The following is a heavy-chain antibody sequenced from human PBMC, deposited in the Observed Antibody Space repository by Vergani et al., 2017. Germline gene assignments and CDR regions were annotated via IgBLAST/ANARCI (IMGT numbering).Heavy chain of an antibody. CDR3: TRHVPCGDGACLHFDH. V-gene: IGHV5-51*01. J-gene: IGHJ4*02. CDR1: ESSFISNE. D-gene: IGHD2-21*01. CDR2: INPIDSKI. Sequence: EVMLVQSGAEVKKPGESLKISCKYSESSFISNEIAWVRQMSGKGLQWMGNINPIDSKIAYSPSFQGQAIMSLDKSTTTPYLQWRSLKASDTAIYYCTRHVPCGDGACLHFDHWGQGTQVTVSS.